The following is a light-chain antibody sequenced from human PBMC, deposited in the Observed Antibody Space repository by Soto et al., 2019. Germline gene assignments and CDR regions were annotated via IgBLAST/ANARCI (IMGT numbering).Light chain of an antibody. CDR2: GAS. CDR1: QSISTY. J-gene: IGKJ1*01. V-gene: IGKV1-39*01. Sequence: DIRLTQSPSSLSASVGDRVTISCRASQSISTYLMWYHQKPGKAPNLLIYGASGLQNVVPSRFAGSGSGTEFTLAITGLQPEDCGTDYCQQSYITPRSFGQGTKVEI. CDR3: QQSYITPRS.